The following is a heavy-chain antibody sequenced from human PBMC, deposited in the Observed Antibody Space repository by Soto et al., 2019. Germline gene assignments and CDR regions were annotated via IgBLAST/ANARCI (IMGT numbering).Heavy chain of an antibody. CDR1: GYTFTGYY. CDR3: ARGTYYYGSGSYGFDY. V-gene: IGHV1-2*04. CDR2: INPNSGGT. Sequence: ASVNVSCKASGYTFTGYYMHWVRQAPGQGLEWMGWINPNSGGTNYAQKFQGWVTMTRDTSISTAYMELSRLRSDDTAVYYCARGTYYYGSGSYGFDYWGQGTLVTVSS. J-gene: IGHJ4*02. D-gene: IGHD3-10*01.